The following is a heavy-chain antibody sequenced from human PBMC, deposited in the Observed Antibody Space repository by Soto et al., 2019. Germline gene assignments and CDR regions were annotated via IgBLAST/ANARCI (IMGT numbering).Heavy chain of an antibody. CDR2: IVVGSGNT. J-gene: IGHJ4*02. D-gene: IGHD5-12*01. V-gene: IGHV1-58*01. CDR1: GYAFTSSA. CDR3: AAVVEVATIDGY. Sequence: ASVKVSCKASGYAFTSSAVQWVRQARGQRLEWIGWIVVGSGNTNYAQKFQERVTITRDMSTSTAYMELSSLRSEDTAVYYCAAVVEVATIDGYWGQGTLVTVSS.